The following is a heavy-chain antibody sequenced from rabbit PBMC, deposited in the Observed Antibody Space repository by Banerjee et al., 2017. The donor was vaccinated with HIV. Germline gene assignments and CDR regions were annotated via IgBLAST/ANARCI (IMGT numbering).Heavy chain of an antibody. D-gene: IGHD8-1*01. V-gene: IGHV1S40*01. CDR3: ARDGSSDYGLGWLDL. CDR1: GFSFSNNYV. Sequence: QSLEESGGDLVKPGASLTLTCTASGFSFSNNYVMCWVRQAPGKGLEWIACIYAGSGGTTDYASWAKGRFTISKTSSTTVTLQMTSLTAADTATYFCARDGSSDYGLGWLDLWGPGTLVTVS. J-gene: IGHJ5*01. CDR2: IYAGSGGTT.